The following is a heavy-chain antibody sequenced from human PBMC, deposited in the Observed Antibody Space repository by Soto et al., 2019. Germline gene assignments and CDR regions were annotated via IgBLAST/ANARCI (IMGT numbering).Heavy chain of an antibody. Sequence: PSVTLSLTFTASGGSMRNYFWTWIRQPPGKGLEWLGYIHYSGTTSFFPSYNLSLWSRFTVAADTSKNQFFHKLLSVTTAVIVEYFCAAGAASSRNLAPYYLDFWGQGTLVTVSS. CDR1: GGSMRNYF. CDR3: AAGAASSRNLAPYYLDF. J-gene: IGHJ4*02. D-gene: IGHD6-13*01. CDR2: IHYSGTT. V-gene: IGHV4-59*01.